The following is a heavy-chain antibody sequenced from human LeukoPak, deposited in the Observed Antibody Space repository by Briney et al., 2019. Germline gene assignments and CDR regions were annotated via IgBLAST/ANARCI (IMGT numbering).Heavy chain of an antibody. CDR3: ARDSLRRFYYGMDV. CDR2: ISSSGSTI. CDR1: GFTFSDYY. D-gene: IGHD3-10*01. J-gene: IGHJ6*02. Sequence: GGSLRLSCAASGFTFSDYYMSWIRQAPGKGLEWVSYISSSGSTIYYADSVKGRFTISRDNAKNSLYLRMNSLRAEDTAVYYCARDSLRRFYYGMDVWGQGTTVTVSS. V-gene: IGHV3-11*01.